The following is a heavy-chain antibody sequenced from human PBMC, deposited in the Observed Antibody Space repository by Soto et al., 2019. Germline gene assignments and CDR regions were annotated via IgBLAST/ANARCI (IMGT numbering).Heavy chain of an antibody. D-gene: IGHD2-15*01. Sequence: TLSLTCTVSCGSISSYYWSWIRQPPGKVLEWIGYIYYSGSTNYNPSLKSRVTISVDTSKNQFSLKLSSVTAADTAVYYCARGVGVCSGGICTTGHKYYGMEVWGQGTTVNVSS. J-gene: IGHJ6*01. V-gene: IGHV4-59*01. CDR1: CGSISSYY. CDR3: ARGVGVCSGGICTTGHKYYGMEV. CDR2: IYYSGST.